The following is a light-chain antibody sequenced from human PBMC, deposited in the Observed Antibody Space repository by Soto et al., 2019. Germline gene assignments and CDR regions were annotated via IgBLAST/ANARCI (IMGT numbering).Light chain of an antibody. CDR2: GAS. Sequence: DIVMTQSPATLSVSPGERATLSCRASQTISSNLAWYQQKPGQTPRLLIYGASTRAAGIPARFSGSGSGTDFTLTITSLQSEEFAVYYCQQYNNWPPFTCGPGTKVDIK. V-gene: IGKV3-15*01. CDR1: QTISSN. CDR3: QQYNNWPPFT. J-gene: IGKJ3*01.